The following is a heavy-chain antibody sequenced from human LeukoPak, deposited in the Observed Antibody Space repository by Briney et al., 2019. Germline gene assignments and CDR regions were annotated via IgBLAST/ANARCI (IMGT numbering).Heavy chain of an antibody. CDR2: INNSGST. D-gene: IGHD6-19*01. CDR3: ARGGPRWYSSGWYDY. Sequence: PSETLSLTCAVYGGSFSGYYWSWIRQPPGKGLEWIGEINNSGSTNYNPSLKSRVTISVDTSKDQFSLKLSSVTAADTAVYYCARGGPRWYSSGWYDYWGQGTLVTVSS. J-gene: IGHJ4*02. V-gene: IGHV4-34*01. CDR1: GGSFSGYY.